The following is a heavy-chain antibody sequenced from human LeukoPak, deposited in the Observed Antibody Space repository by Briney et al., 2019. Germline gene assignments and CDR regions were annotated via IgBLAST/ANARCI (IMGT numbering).Heavy chain of an antibody. Sequence: GASVKVSCKASGYTFTSYAMNWVRQAPGQGLEWMGWINTNTGNPTYAQGFTGRFVFSLDTSVSTAYLQISSLKAEDTAVYYCAREARSYGYLGILRNDYWGQGTLVTVSS. J-gene: IGHJ4*02. CDR3: AREARSYGYLGILRNDY. V-gene: IGHV7-4-1*02. CDR1: GYTFTSYA. CDR2: INTNTGNP. D-gene: IGHD5-18*01.